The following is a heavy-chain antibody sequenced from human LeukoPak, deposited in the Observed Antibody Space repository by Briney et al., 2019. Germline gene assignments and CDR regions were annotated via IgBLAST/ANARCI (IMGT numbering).Heavy chain of an antibody. D-gene: IGHD2-2*01. CDR3: ARGGYCSSTSRYGPFHYYYYYMDV. Sequence: SQTLSLTCAISGDSVSSNSAAWNWIRQSPSRGLEWLGRTYYRSKWYNDYAVSVKSRITINPDTSKNQFSLQLNSVTPEDTAVYYCARGGYCSSTSRYGPFHYYYYYMDVWGKGTTVTVSS. CDR2: TYYRSKWYN. CDR1: GDSVSSNSAA. V-gene: IGHV6-1*01. J-gene: IGHJ6*03.